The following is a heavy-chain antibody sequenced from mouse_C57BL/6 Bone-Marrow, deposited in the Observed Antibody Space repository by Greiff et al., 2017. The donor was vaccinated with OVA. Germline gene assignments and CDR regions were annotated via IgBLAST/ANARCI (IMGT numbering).Heavy chain of an antibody. CDR1: GYTFTDYE. CDR3: TREDYGNAMDY. Sequence: QVQLQQSGAELVRPGASVTLSCKASGYTFTDYEMHWVKQTPVHGLEWIGAIDPETGGTAYNQKFKGKAILTADTSSSTAYMELRSLTSEDSAVDYCTREDYGNAMDYWGQGTSVTVSS. CDR2: IDPETGGT. V-gene: IGHV1-15*01. J-gene: IGHJ4*01. D-gene: IGHD2-4*01.